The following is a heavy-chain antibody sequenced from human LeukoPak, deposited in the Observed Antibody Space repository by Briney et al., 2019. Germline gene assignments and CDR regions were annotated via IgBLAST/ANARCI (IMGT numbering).Heavy chain of an antibody. D-gene: IGHD3-3*01. CDR2: ISAYNGNT. J-gene: IGHJ6*03. CDR3: ARDLRFLAEHYMDV. CDR1: GYTFTSYG. Sequence: GSSVKVSCKASGYTFTSYGISWVRQAPGQGLEWMGWISAYNGNTNYAQKLQGRVTMTTDTSTSTAYMELRSLRSDDTAVYYCARDLRFLAEHYMDVWGKGTTVTVSS. V-gene: IGHV1-18*01.